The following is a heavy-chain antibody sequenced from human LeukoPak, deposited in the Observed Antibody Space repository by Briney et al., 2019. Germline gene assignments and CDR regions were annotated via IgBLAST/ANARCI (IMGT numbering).Heavy chain of an antibody. CDR3: ARAGSYDFWSGYSYYYYYMDV. Sequence: ASVKVSCKASGGTFSSYAISWVRQAPGQGLEWMGGIIPIFGTANYAQKFQGRVTITTDESTSTAYMELSSLRSEDTAVYYCARAGSYDFWSGYSYYYYYMDVWGKGTTVTVSS. CDR1: GGTFSSYA. CDR2: IIPIFGTA. D-gene: IGHD3-3*01. V-gene: IGHV1-69*05. J-gene: IGHJ6*03.